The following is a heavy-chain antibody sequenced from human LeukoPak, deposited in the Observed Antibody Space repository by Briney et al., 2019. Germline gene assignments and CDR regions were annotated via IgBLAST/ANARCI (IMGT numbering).Heavy chain of an antibody. J-gene: IGHJ4*02. Sequence: GGSLRLSCAASGFTFSSYEMSWVRQAPGKGLEWVSTLSGSGGTTYYADSVEGRFTISRDNSKNTLYLQMSSLRAEDTAVYYCARDRIQLWSHDYWGQGTLVTISS. CDR1: GFTFSSYE. CDR2: LSGSGGTT. CDR3: ARDRIQLWSHDY. D-gene: IGHD5-18*01. V-gene: IGHV3-23*01.